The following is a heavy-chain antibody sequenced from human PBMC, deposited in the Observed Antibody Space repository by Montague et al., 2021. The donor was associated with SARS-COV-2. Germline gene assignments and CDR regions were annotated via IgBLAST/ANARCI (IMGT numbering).Heavy chain of an antibody. CDR3: ARDSRGDSEHFDY. D-gene: IGHD3-10*01. J-gene: IGHJ4*02. CDR1: GFTFRSYG. CDR2: IWYDGSNK. Sequence: SLRLSCAASGFTFRSYGMHWVRQAPGKGLEWVAVIWYDGSNKYYXDSXKGRFTISRDNSKNTLYLQMNSLRAEDTAVYYCARDSRGDSEHFDYWDQGTLVTVSS. V-gene: IGHV3-33*01.